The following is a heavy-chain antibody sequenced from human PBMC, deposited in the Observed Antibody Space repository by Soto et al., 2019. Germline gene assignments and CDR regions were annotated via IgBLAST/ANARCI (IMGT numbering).Heavy chain of an antibody. V-gene: IGHV3-30*18. CDR3: AKDRNSWIQLYQFDY. Sequence: QVQLVESGGGVVQPGRSLRLSCAASGFTFSSYGMHWVRQAPGKGLEWVAVISYDGSNKYYADSVKGRFTISRDNSKNTLYLQVNSLRAEDTAVYYCAKDRNSWIQLYQFDYWGQGTLVTVSS. J-gene: IGHJ4*02. D-gene: IGHD5-18*01. CDR1: GFTFSSYG. CDR2: ISYDGSNK.